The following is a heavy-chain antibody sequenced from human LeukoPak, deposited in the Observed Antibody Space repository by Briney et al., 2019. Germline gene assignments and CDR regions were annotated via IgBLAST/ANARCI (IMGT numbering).Heavy chain of an antibody. D-gene: IGHD6-13*01. CDR1: GYSISSGYY. V-gene: IGHV4-38-2*02. J-gene: IGHJ6*02. CDR3: ARAGSLAAAGPNRGYGMDV. CDR2: IYHSGST. Sequence: SETLSLTCTVSGYSISSGYYWGWIRQPPGKGLEWIGSIYHSGSTYYNPSLKSRVTISVDTSKNQFSLKLSSVTAADTAVYYCARAGSLAAAGPNRGYGMDVWGQGTTVTVSS.